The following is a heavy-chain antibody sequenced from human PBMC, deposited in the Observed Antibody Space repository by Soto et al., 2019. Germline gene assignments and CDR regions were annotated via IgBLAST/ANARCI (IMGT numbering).Heavy chain of an antibody. CDR2: IYYTGNT. J-gene: IGHJ5*02. CDR3: ARVQSFEFHNWFDP. CDR1: GGSISTYY. Sequence: PSGTLSLTCTVTGGSISTYYWSWIRQPPGKGLEWIGHIYYTGNTNYNPSLKSRVTISVDTSTNRFSLRLRSVSAADTAVYYCARVQSFEFHNWFDPWGQGTLVTVSS. V-gene: IGHV4-59*13. D-gene: IGHD3-10*01.